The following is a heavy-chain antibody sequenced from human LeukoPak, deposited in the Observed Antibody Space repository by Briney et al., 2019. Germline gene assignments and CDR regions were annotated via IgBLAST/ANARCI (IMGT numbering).Heavy chain of an antibody. CDR3: ARENQYGWGDYYYMDV. J-gene: IGHJ6*03. V-gene: IGHV4-61*02. D-gene: IGHD3-10*01. Sequence: SETLSLTCTVSGVSINSGSYYWSWIRQPAGKGLEWIGRIYTSGSTNYNPSLKSRVTISVDTSKNQFSLKLSSVTAADTAVYYCARENQYGWGDYYYMDVWGKGTTVTVSS. CDR1: GVSINSGSYY. CDR2: IYTSGST.